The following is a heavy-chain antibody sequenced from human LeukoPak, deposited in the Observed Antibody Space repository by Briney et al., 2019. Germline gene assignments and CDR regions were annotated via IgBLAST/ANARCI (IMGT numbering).Heavy chain of an antibody. Sequence: PGGSLRFSCAASGFTFSSSWMSWVRQAPGKGLEWVANIKQDGSEKYYVGSVKGRFTISRDNAKNSLYLQMDSLRAEDTAVYHCARDGPYSTSATHPPWGQGTLVTVSS. J-gene: IGHJ5*02. V-gene: IGHV3-7*03. CDR1: GFTFSSSW. CDR3: ARDGPYSTSATHPP. D-gene: IGHD6-6*01. CDR2: IKQDGSEK.